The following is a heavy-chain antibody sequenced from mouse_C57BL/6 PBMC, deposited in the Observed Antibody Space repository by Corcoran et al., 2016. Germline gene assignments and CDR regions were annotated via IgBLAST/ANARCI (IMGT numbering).Heavy chain of an antibody. CDR3: AREDYYGSRYY. Sequence: QIQLVQSGPELKKPGETVKISCKASGYAFTTYGMSWVKQAPGKGLKWMGWINTYSGVPTYADDFKGRFAVSLETSASTAYLQINNHKNADTATYCGAREDYYGSRYYWGQGTTLTVSS. V-gene: IGHV9-3*01. CDR2: INTYSGVP. J-gene: IGHJ2*01. D-gene: IGHD1-1*01. CDR1: GYAFTTYG.